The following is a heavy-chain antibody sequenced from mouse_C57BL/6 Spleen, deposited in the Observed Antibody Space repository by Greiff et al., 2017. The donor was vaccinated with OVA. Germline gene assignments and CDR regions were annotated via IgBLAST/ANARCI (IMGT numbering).Heavy chain of an antibody. J-gene: IGHJ1*03. D-gene: IGHD1-1*01. CDR3: ARRGLLLRSSTYFDV. CDR1: GYTFTSYD. Sequence: QVQLKESGPELVKPGASVKLSCKASGYTFTSYDINWVKQRPGQGLEWIGWIYPRDGSTKYNEKFKGKATLTVDTSSSTAYMELHSLTSEDSAVYFGARRGLLLRSSTYFDVWGTGTTVTVSS. V-gene: IGHV1-85*01. CDR2: IYPRDGST.